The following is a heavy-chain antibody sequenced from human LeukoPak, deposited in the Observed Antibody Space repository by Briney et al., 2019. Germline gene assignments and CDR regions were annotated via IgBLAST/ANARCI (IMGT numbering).Heavy chain of an antibody. Sequence: GGSLRLSCAASGFTFSSYGMHWVRQAPSKGMEWVAVISYDGSNKYYADSVKGRFTISRDNSKITLYLQMNSLRAEDTAVYYCAKDEGSYSASDYWGQGTLVTVSS. CDR2: ISYDGSNK. V-gene: IGHV3-30*18. CDR1: GFTFSSYG. CDR3: AKDEGSYSASDY. J-gene: IGHJ4*02. D-gene: IGHD1-26*01.